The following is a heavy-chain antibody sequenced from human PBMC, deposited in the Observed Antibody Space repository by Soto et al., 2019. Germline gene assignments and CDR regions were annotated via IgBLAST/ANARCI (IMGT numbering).Heavy chain of an antibody. CDR1: GGTFSSYA. CDR3: AREQEGVLRYFDWFLLY. V-gene: IGHV1-69*12. D-gene: IGHD3-9*01. Sequence: QVQLVQSGAEVKKPGSSVKVSCKASGGTFSSYAISWVRQAPGHGLEWMGGIIPIFGTANYAHKFQGRVTITADESTSTAYMELSSLRYEDTAVYYCAREQEGVLRYFDWFLLYWGQGTLVTVSS. CDR2: IIPIFGTA. J-gene: IGHJ4*02.